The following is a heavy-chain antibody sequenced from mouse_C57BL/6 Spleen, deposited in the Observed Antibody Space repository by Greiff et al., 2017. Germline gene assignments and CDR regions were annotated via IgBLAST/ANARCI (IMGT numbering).Heavy chain of an antibody. V-gene: IGHV1-52*01. J-gene: IGHJ1*03. CDR2: IDPSDSET. Sequence: QVQLQQPGAELVRPGSSVKLSCKASGYTFTSYWMHWVKQRPIQGLEWIGNIDPSDSETHYNQKFKDKATLTVEKSSSTAYMQLSSLTSEDSAVYYCARRSNHWYFDVWGTGTTVTVSS. CDR3: ARRSNHWYFDV. CDR1: GYTFTSYW. D-gene: IGHD2-5*01.